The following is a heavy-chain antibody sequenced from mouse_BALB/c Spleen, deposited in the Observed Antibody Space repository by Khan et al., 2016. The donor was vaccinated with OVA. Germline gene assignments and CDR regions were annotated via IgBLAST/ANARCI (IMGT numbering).Heavy chain of an antibody. V-gene: IGHV1S136*01. J-gene: IGHJ2*01. D-gene: IGHD4-1*01. CDR2: INPYNGGT. Sequence: VQLQQSGPELVKPGASVKMSCKPSGYIFTNYVLHWVKQKPGQGLEWIGYINPYNGGTKYNEKFKGKATLASDKSSITAYMELSSLTSGDSAVYYCARGNWQSYYFDYWGQGTTLTLSS. CDR3: ARGNWQSYYFDY. CDR1: GYIFTNYV.